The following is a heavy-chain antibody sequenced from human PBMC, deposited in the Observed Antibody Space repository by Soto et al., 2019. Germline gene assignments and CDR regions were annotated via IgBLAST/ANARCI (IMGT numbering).Heavy chain of an antibody. V-gene: IGHV1-69*02. CDR1: GGTFSSYT. J-gene: IGHJ4*02. D-gene: IGHD2-15*01. Sequence: QVQLMQSGAEVKKPGSSVKVSCKASGGTFSSYTISWVRQAPGQGLEWMGRIIPILSIANYAQKFQGRVTITADKSTSTAYMELSSLRSEDTAVYYCARGEKWSYFDYWGQGTLVTVSS. CDR2: IIPILSIA. CDR3: ARGEKWSYFDY.